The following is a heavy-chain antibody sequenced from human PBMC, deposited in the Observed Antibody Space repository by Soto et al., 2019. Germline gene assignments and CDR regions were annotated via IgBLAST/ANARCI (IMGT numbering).Heavy chain of an antibody. J-gene: IGHJ4*02. V-gene: IGHV3-30*18. CDR3: AKISVKGMVRGLSDY. CDR1: GFTFSSYG. Sequence: QVQLVESGGGVVQPGRSLRLSCAASGFTFSSYGMHWVRQAPGKGLEWVAVISYDGSNKYYADSVKGRFTIYRDNSKNTLYLQMNSLRAEDTAVYYCAKISVKGMVRGLSDYWGQGTLVTVSS. D-gene: IGHD3-10*01. CDR2: ISYDGSNK.